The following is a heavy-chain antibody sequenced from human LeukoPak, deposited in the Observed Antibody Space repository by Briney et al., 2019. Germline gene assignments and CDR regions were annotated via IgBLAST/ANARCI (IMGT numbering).Heavy chain of an antibody. CDR1: GGTFSSYA. CDR3: ARDFVNDILTGYFDP. V-gene: IGHV1-18*01. CDR2: ISAYNGNT. Sequence: ASVKVSCKASGGTFSSYAICWVRQAPGQGLEWMGWISAYNGNTNYAQKLQGRVTMTTDTSTSTAYMELRSLRSDDTAVYYCARDFVNDILTGYFDPWGQGTLVTVSS. J-gene: IGHJ5*02. D-gene: IGHD3-9*01.